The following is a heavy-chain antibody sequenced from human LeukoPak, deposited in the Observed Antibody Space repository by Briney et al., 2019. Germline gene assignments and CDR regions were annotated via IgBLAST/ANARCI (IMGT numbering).Heavy chain of an antibody. CDR1: GGSISSSSYY. Sequence: SETLSLTCTVSGGSISSSSYYWGWIRQPPGKGLEWIGSIYYSGSTYYNPSLKSRVTISVDTSKNQFSLKLSSVTAADTAVYYCARDLDGNYDYVWGSYRYLDCWGQGTLVTVSS. CDR2: IYYSGST. CDR3: ARDLDGNYDYVWGSYRYLDC. D-gene: IGHD3-16*02. V-gene: IGHV4-39*07. J-gene: IGHJ4*02.